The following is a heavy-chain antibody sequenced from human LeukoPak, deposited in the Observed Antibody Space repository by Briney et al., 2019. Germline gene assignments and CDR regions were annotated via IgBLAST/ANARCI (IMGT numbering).Heavy chain of an antibody. J-gene: IGHJ4*02. CDR1: GGSISSYY. V-gene: IGHV4-4*07. CDR3: ASSSSWYSSTYYFDY. CDR2: IYTSGST. Sequence: SETLSLTCTVSGGSISSYYWSWIRQPAGKGLEWIGRIYTSGSTNYNPSLKSRVTMSVDTSKNQFSLKLSSVTAADTAVYYCASSSSWYSSTYYFDYWGQGTLVTVSS. D-gene: IGHD6-13*01.